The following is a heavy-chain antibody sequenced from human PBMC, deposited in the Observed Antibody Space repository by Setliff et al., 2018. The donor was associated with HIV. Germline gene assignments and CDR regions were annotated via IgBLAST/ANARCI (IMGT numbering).Heavy chain of an antibody. CDR1: GFTFSSYE. J-gene: IGHJ4*02. V-gene: IGHV3-48*03. D-gene: IGHD3-3*01. CDR3: ARAFSGYYFDY. CDR2: ISSSGGTI. Sequence: GGSLRLSCAASGFTFSSYEMNWARQAPGKGLEWVSYISSSGGTIYYADSVKGRFTISRDNAKKSLYLQMNSLRADDTAVYYCARAFSGYYFDYWGQGTLVTVSS.